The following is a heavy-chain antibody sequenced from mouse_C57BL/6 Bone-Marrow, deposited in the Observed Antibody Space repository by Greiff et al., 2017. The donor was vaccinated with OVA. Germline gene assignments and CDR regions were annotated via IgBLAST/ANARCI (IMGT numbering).Heavy chain of an antibody. V-gene: IGHV3-6*01. J-gene: IGHJ4*01. Sequence: DVQLQESGPGLVKPSQSLSLTCSVTGYSITSGYYWNWIRQFPGNKLEWIGYISYDGSNNYNPSLKNRISITHDTYKNQFFLKLNSVTTEDTATYYCAREGDLYAMDYWGQGTSVTVSS. D-gene: IGHD3-3*01. CDR3: AREGDLYAMDY. CDR2: ISYDGSN. CDR1: GYSITSGYY.